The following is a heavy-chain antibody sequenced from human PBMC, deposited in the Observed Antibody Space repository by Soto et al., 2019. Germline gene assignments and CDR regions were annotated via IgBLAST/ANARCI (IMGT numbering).Heavy chain of an antibody. CDR1: GFTFDDYA. CDR2: ISWNSGNI. V-gene: IGHV3-9*01. CDR3: AKDASITTSYLAH. D-gene: IGHD1-26*01. Sequence: EVQLVESGGGLVQPGRSLRLSCAASGFTFDDYAMHWVRLAPGKGLEWVSSISWNSGNIDYADSVKGRFTVSRDNAKNSLYLQMNSLRSKDTAMYYCAKDASITTSYLAHWGQGTLVTVSA. J-gene: IGHJ4*02.